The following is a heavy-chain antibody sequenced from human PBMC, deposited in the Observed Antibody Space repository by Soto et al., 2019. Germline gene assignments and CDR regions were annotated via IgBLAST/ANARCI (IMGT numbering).Heavy chain of an antibody. Sequence: QVQLVESGGGVVQPGTSLTLSCAASGFTFSHHLMHWVRQTPGKGLEWMTFISRDGSNAYYADSVNGRFTISRDNSINTLYLEMNSLRVEDTAVYYCARDDDGWSECDLGYGGQGTPVIVSS. V-gene: IGHV3-30-3*01. D-gene: IGHD3-3*01. CDR2: ISRDGSNA. J-gene: IGHJ4*02. CDR3: ARDDDGWSECDLGY. CDR1: GFTFSHHL.